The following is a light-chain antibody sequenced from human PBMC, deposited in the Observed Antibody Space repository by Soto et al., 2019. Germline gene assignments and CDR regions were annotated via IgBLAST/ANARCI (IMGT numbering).Light chain of an antibody. CDR1: QTSDNT. Sequence: EIVMTQSPATLSLSPGERATLSCRASQTSDNTLAWYQRKPGQAPRLLIYDASTRATGVPARFSGSGSGTDFTLTISSLQSEDFAVYYCQHYNYWPYTFGQGTNVDIK. J-gene: IGKJ2*01. CDR3: QHYNYWPYT. V-gene: IGKV3-15*01. CDR2: DAS.